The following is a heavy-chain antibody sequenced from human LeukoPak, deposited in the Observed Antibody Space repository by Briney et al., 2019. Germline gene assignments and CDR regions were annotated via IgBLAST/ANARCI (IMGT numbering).Heavy chain of an antibody. J-gene: IGHJ4*02. V-gene: IGHV3-21*01. CDR2: ISSSSYI. CDR1: GFTFSSYS. D-gene: IGHD5-18*01. Sequence: GGSLRLSCAASGFTFSSYSMNWVRQAPGKGLEWVSSISSSSYIYYADSVKGRFTISRDNAKNSLYLQMNSLRAEDTAVYYCARDTAMIGTPDYFDYWGQGTLVTVSS. CDR3: ARDTAMIGTPDYFDY.